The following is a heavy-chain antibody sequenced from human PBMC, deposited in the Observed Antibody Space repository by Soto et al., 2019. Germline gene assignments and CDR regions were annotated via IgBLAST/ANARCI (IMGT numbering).Heavy chain of an antibody. J-gene: IGHJ4*02. CDR3: ARETTTVRGIINHFDY. CDR1: GDSVSSNNAA. Sequence: SQTLSLTCDISGDSVSSNNAAWNWIRQSPSRGLEWLGRTLYRSTWYNDYAVSVRSRITINPDTSKNQFSLQLNSVTPEDTAVYYCARETTTVRGIINHFDYWGQGTLVTV. CDR2: TLYRSTWYN. D-gene: IGHD3-10*01. V-gene: IGHV6-1*01.